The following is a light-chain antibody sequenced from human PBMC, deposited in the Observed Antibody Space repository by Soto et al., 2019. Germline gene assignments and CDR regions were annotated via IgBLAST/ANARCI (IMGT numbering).Light chain of an antibody. Sequence: HSVLTQPAAVSGSPGQSITISCTGTSSEVWGDNDFSWYEQYPGKAPKLMIYGATNRPSGVSNRFSGSKTCNTASLTISGLPNADAAYYYCLSHRGGASHVLGTGPTVPV. CDR1: SSEVWGDND. V-gene: IGLV2-14*01. CDR3: LSHRGGASHV. CDR2: GAT. J-gene: IGLJ1*01.